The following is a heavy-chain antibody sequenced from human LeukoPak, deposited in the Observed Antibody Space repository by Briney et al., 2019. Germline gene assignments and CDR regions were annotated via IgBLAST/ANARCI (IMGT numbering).Heavy chain of an antibody. Sequence: GGSLRLSCAASGFTFSSYAMPWVRQAPGKGLEWVAVISYDGSNKYYADSVKGRFTISRDNAKNSLYLQMNSLRAEDTAVYYCARDQAGTRRGAPYPVDYWGQGTLVTVSS. CDR3: ARDQAGTRRGAPYPVDY. CDR1: GFTFSSYA. CDR2: ISYDGSNK. D-gene: IGHD3-10*01. J-gene: IGHJ4*02. V-gene: IGHV3-30-3*01.